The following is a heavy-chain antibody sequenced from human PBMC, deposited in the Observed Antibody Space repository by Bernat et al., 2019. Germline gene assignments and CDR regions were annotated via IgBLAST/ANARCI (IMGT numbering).Heavy chain of an antibody. J-gene: IGHJ4*02. CDR3: VRDPPITSVLARRLSLDY. Sequence: EGQLLESGGGLVQPGGSLRLSCAASGFSFSNYGMGWVRQAPGTGLEWVSGMNGTGANTWYADSVKGRFTISRDNPKNTVYLQMNSLRGDYTAVYHCVRDPPITSVLARRLSLDYWGQGILVTVSS. V-gene: IGHV3-23*01. D-gene: IGHD3-10*01. CDR2: MNGTGANT. CDR1: GFSFSNYG.